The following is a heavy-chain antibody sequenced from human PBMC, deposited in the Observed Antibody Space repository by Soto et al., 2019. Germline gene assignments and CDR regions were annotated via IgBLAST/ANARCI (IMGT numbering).Heavy chain of an antibody. CDR1: GGTFSSYA. Sequence: QVQLVQSGAEVKKPGSSVKVSCKASGGTFSSYAISWVRQAPGQGLEWMGGIIPVFGTGIYAQKFQGRVTITADKSTNTAYMELSSLRSEDTAVYFCARVGGTGGYTYGLDYWGPGTLVTVSS. CDR2: IIPVFGTG. V-gene: IGHV1-69*06. CDR3: ARVGGTGGYTYGLDY. J-gene: IGHJ4*02. D-gene: IGHD5-18*01.